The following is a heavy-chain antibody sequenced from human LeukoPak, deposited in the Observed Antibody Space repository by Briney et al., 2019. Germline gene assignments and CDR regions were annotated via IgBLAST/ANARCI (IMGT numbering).Heavy chain of an antibody. CDR1: GYTFTGYY. CDR2: INPDSGGT. D-gene: IGHD4-17*01. V-gene: IGHV1-2*06. CDR3: ARDRRYGDYRSSFGY. Sequence: ASVKVSCKASGYTFTGYYMHWVRQAPGQGLEWMGRINPDSGGTNYAQKFQGRVTMTRDTSISTAYMELSSLRSEDTAVYYCARDRRYGDYRSSFGYWGQGTLVTVSS. J-gene: IGHJ4*02.